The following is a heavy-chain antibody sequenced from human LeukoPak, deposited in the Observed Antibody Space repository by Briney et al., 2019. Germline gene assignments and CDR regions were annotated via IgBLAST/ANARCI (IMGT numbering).Heavy chain of an antibody. V-gene: IGHV3-30*03. CDR3: ARAGIVGLYYYYMDV. D-gene: IGHD2-15*01. CDR2: ISYDGSNK. J-gene: IGHJ6*03. Sequence: GGSLRLSCAASGFTLSSYGMHWVREAPGKGLERVAVISYDGSNKYYADSVKGRFTISRDNSKNTLYLKMNTLRPEDTSVYFCARAGIVGLYYYYMDVWRGGTTVTVSS. CDR1: GFTLSSYG.